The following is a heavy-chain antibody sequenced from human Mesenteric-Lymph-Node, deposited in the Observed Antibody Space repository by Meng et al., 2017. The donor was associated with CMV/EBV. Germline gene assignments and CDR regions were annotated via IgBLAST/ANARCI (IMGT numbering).Heavy chain of an antibody. CDR3: TTPPYSGKYGFTY. V-gene: IGHV3-73*01. CDR1: GFTFSGSA. D-gene: IGHD1-26*01. Sequence: SGFTFSGSAMHWVRQASGKGLEWVGRIKSKANSYATAYAASVKGRFTISRDDSKNTAYLQMNSLKTEDTAVYYCTTPPYSGKYGFTYWGQGTLVTVSS. CDR2: IKSKANSYAT. J-gene: IGHJ4*02.